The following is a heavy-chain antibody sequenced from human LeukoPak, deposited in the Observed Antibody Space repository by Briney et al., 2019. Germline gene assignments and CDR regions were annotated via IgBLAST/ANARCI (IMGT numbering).Heavy chain of an antibody. CDR1: GYSISSGYY. V-gene: IGHV4-38-2*02. Sequence: SETLSLTCTVSGYSISSGYYWGWIRQPPGKGLEWIGSIYHSGSTYYNPSLKSRVTISVDTSKNQFSLKLSSVTAADTAVYYCARPYYDSSGYYDYWGQGTLVTVSS. CDR3: ARPYYDSSGYYDY. CDR2: IYHSGST. D-gene: IGHD3-22*01. J-gene: IGHJ4*02.